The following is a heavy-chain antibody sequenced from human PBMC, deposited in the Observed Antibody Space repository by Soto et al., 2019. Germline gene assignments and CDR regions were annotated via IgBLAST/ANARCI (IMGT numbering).Heavy chain of an antibody. J-gene: IGHJ4*02. CDR1: GVSFSGYY. Sequence: SETLSLTCAVYGVSFSGYYWSWIRQPPRKGLEWIGEINHSGSTNYNPSLKSRVTISVDTSKNQLSLKLSSVTAADTAVYYCARGPRGYCSSTSCYWNFDYWGQGTLVTVSS. CDR2: INHSGST. D-gene: IGHD2-2*01. V-gene: IGHV4-34*01. CDR3: ARGPRGYCSSTSCYWNFDY.